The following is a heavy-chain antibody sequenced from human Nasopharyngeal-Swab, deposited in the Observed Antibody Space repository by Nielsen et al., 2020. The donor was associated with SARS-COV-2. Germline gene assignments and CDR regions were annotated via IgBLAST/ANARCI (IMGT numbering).Heavy chain of an antibody. CDR2: INPNSGGT. CDR3: AAWWELSAFDI. D-gene: IGHD1-26*01. Sequence: ASVKVSCKASGYTFTGYYMHWVRQAPGQGLEWVGRINPNSGGTNYAQKFQGRVTMTRDTSISTAYMELSRLRSDDTAVYYCAAWWELSAFDIWGQGTMVTVSS. CDR1: GYTFTGYY. V-gene: IGHV1-2*06. J-gene: IGHJ3*02.